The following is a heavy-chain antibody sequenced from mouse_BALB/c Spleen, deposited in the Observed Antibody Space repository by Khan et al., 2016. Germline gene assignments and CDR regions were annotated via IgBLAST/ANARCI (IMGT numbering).Heavy chain of an antibody. CDR3: AGGIYDYGFAY. J-gene: IGHJ3*01. CDR2: IDPANDDT. Sequence: EVQLQESGAEFVKPGASVKLSCTASGFNIKDTYIHWVKQRPEQGLEWIGRIDPANDDTRYDPKFQGKATITADTASTTAYLQLSSLTSEDTAVSYCAGGIYDYGFAYWGQGTLVTVSA. CDR1: GFNIKDTY. D-gene: IGHD2-4*01. V-gene: IGHV14-3*02.